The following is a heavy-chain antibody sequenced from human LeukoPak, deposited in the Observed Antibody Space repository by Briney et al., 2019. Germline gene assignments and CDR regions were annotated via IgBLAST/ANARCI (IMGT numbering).Heavy chain of an antibody. Sequence: ASVKVSCKASGGTFSSYAISWVRQAPGQGLEWMGGIIPIFGTANYAQKFQGRVTITADESTSTAYMELSSLRSEDTAVYYCARQLRDFWSGYYINWFDPWGQGTLVTVSS. CDR2: IIPIFGTA. CDR3: ARQLRDFWSGYYINWFDP. CDR1: GGTFSSYA. D-gene: IGHD3-3*01. J-gene: IGHJ5*02. V-gene: IGHV1-69*13.